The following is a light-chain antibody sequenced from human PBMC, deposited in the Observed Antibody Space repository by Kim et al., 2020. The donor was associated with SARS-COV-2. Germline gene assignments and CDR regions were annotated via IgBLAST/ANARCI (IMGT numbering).Light chain of an antibody. J-gene: IGKJ2*01. Sequence: STLSASVGDRGIITCRASQSNSMWLDWYQQKPGKAPKLMISKASTLQSGVPSRFSGSGSGTEFTLTISSLQPDDFGTYYCQQYDNYFGQGTKLEIK. V-gene: IGKV1-5*03. CDR3: QQYDNY. CDR1: QSNSMW. CDR2: KAS.